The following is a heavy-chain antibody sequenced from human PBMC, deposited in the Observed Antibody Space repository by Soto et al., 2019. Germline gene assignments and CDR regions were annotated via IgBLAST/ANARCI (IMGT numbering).Heavy chain of an antibody. D-gene: IGHD3-22*01. CDR3: ARAGWLLEGYYYYYGMDV. Sequence: EVQLVESGGGLVQPGGSLRLSCAASGFTFSSYSMNWVRQAPGKGLEWVSYISSSSSTIYYADSVKGRFTISRDNAKNSLYLQMNSLRDEDTAVYYCARAGWLLEGYYYYYGMDVWGQGTTVTVSS. CDR2: ISSSSSTI. V-gene: IGHV3-48*02. J-gene: IGHJ6*02. CDR1: GFTFSSYS.